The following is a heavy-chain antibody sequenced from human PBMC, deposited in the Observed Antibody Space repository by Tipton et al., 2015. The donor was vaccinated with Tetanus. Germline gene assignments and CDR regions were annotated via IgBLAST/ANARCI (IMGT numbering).Heavy chain of an antibody. Sequence: GLVKPSQTLSLTCAISGDSVSSISAAWNWIRQSPSRGLEWLGRTYYRSKWYNDYAVSVKSRITINPDTSKNQFSLKMTSVTAAGTAVYFCARASVTRLRGVMIRGTGWFDPWGQGTLVTVSS. CDR3: ARASVTRLRGVMIRGTGWFDP. V-gene: IGHV6-1*01. J-gene: IGHJ5*02. CDR2: TYYRSKWYN. D-gene: IGHD3-10*01. CDR1: GDSVSSISAA.